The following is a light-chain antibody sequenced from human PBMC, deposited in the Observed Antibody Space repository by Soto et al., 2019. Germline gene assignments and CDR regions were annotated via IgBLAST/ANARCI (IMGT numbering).Light chain of an antibody. CDR3: QQYGSSPPLWT. Sequence: EIEMTQSPATLSLAPVERATLSCMASQSVSSSYLAWYQQKPGQAPRLLIYGASSRATGIPDRFSGSGSGTDFTLTISRLEPEDFAVYYCQQYGSSPPLWTFGQGTKVDIK. CDR2: GAS. CDR1: QSVSSSY. J-gene: IGKJ1*01. V-gene: IGKV3-20*01.